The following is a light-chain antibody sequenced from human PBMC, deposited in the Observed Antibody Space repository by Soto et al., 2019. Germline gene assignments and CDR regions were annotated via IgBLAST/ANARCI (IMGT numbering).Light chain of an antibody. J-gene: IGLJ1*01. Sequence: QSVLTEPASVSGSPGQSITISCTGTSRDGGGYNYVSWYQQHPGKAPKLMIYEVSNRPSGVSNRFSGSKSGNTASLTISGLQAEDEADYYCSSYTSSITLVFGTGTKVTVL. V-gene: IGLV2-14*01. CDR3: SSYTSSITLV. CDR1: SRDGGGYNY. CDR2: EVS.